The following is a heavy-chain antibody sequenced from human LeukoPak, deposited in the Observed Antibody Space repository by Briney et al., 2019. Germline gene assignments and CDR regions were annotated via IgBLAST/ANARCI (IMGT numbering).Heavy chain of an antibody. CDR1: GFTFSSYS. Sequence: GGPLRLSCGASGFTFSSYSMNWVRQAPGKGLEWVSSISSSSSYIYYADSVKGRFTISRDNAKNSLYLQMNSLRAEDTAVYYCARDRERVVVVAFDIWGQGTMVTVSS. D-gene: IGHD2-2*01. CDR3: ARDRERVVVVAFDI. CDR2: ISSSSSYI. J-gene: IGHJ3*02. V-gene: IGHV3-21*01.